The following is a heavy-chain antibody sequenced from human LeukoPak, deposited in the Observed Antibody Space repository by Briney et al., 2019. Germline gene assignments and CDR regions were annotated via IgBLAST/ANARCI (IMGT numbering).Heavy chain of an antibody. D-gene: IGHD3-22*01. CDR2: FNPNSGGT. V-gene: IGHV1-2*02. CDR3: ARSPFYSSGYYSDDAFDI. J-gene: IGHJ3*02. Sequence: ASVKVSCKASGYAFTGYYMHWVRQAPGQGLGWMGWFNPNSGGTNYAQKFQGRVTMTRDTSISTAYMELRSLRSDDTAVYYCARSPFYSSGYYSDDAFDIWGQGTMVTVSS. CDR1: GYAFTGYY.